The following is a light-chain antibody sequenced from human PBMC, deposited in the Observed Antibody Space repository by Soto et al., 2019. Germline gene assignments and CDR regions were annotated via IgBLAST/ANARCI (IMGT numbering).Light chain of an antibody. CDR3: SSYTSSSTLDV. CDR2: EVS. CDR1: SRDVGGYNY. V-gene: IGLV2-14*01. J-gene: IGLJ1*01. Sequence: QSALTQPASVSGSPVQSITISCTGTSRDVGGYNYVSWYQQHPGKAPKLMIYEVSNRPSGVSNRFSGSKSGNTASLTISGLQAEDEADYYCSSYTSSSTLDVFGTGTKVTVL.